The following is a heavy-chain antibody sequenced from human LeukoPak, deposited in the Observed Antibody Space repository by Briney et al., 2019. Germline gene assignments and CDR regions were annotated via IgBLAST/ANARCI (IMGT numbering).Heavy chain of an antibody. CDR1: GGSISSYY. Sequence: PSETLSLTCTVSGGSISSYYWSWIRQPPGKGLEWIGRISSSGSTNYNPSLKSRVTISVDTSKNQFSLKLSSVTAADTAVHFCARGPYSYDSSGAFDIWGQGTMVTVSS. CDR2: ISSSGST. CDR3: ARGPYSYDSSGAFDI. J-gene: IGHJ3*02. D-gene: IGHD3-22*01. V-gene: IGHV4-4*08.